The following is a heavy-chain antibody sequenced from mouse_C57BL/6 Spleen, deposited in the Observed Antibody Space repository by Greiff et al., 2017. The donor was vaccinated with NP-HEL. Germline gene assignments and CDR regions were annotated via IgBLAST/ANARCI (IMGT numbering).Heavy chain of an antibody. D-gene: IGHD1-1*01. V-gene: IGHV5-9*01. J-gene: IGHJ2*01. CDR1: GFTFSSYT. CDR2: ISGGGGNT. CDR3: ARHERVFITTVVAPLDY. Sequence: EVKLMESGGGLVKPGGSLKLSCAASGFTFSSYTMSWVRQTPEKRLEWVATISGGGGNTYYPDSVKGRFTISRDNAKNTLYLQMSSLRSEDTALYYCARHERVFITTVVAPLDYWGQGTTLTVSS.